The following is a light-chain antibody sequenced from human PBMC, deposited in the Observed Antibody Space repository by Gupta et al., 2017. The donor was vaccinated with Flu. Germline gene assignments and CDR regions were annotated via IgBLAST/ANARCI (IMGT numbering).Light chain of an antibody. CDR1: QTISTF. V-gene: IGKV1-39*01. J-gene: IGKJ4*01. CDR3: QQTYSSFSLT. CDR2: AAF. Sequence: DIQLTQSPSSLSASVGDRVTITCRSSQTISTFLNWYQQKPGKAPKLLIYAAFSLHSGAPSRFSGSRSWTDFTLTISSLQPEDFATYYCQQTYSSFSLTFGGGTKVEIK.